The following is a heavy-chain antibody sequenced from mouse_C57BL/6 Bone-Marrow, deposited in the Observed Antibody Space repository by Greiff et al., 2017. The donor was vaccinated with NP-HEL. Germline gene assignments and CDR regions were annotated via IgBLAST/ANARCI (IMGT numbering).Heavy chain of an antibody. V-gene: IGHV1-18*01. Sequence: EVQLQQSGPELVKPGASVKIPCKASGYTFTDYNMDWVKQSHGKSLEWIGDINPNNGGTIYNQKFKGKATLTVDKSSSTAYMELRSLTSEDTAVYYCARRGNDYPFAYWGQGTLVTVSA. CDR2: INPNNGGT. CDR3: ARRGNDYPFAY. J-gene: IGHJ3*01. D-gene: IGHD5-5*01. CDR1: GYTFTDYN.